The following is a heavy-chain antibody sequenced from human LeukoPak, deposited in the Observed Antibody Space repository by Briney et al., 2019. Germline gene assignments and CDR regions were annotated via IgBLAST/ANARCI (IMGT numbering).Heavy chain of an antibody. CDR1: GGSISSYY. J-gene: IGHJ6*03. V-gene: IGHV4-59*01. CDR2: IYYSGST. CDR3: ARGIGSYLYYYYYYTDV. Sequence: KPSETLSLTCTVSGGSISSYYWSWIRQPPGKGLEWIGYIYYSGSTNYNPSLKSRVTISVDTSKNQFSLKLSSVTAADTAVYYCARGIGSYLYYYYYYTDVWGKGTTVTVSS. D-gene: IGHD1-26*01.